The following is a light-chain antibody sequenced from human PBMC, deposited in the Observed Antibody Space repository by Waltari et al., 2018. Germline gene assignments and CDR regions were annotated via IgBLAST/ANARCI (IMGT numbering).Light chain of an antibody. Sequence: DIVLTQSPDTLSLSPGETATLSCRASQTISSTYLAWYQQKPGQAPRLLIHSASRRATAIPDRFSGSGSVTDFTLTVSRLEPDDFAVYYCQLYGSSPLFTFGPGTKVEIK. J-gene: IGKJ3*01. CDR3: QLYGSSPLFT. CDR1: QTISSTY. CDR2: SAS. V-gene: IGKV3-20*01.